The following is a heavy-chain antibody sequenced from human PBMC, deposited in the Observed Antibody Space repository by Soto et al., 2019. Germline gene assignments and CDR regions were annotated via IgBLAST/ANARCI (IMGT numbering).Heavy chain of an antibody. D-gene: IGHD3-9*01. CDR2: IYYSGST. CDR3: ARKYYDILTGPPSWFDP. CDR1: GGSISSGDYY. V-gene: IGHV4-30-4*01. J-gene: IGHJ5*02. Sequence: SETLSLTCTVSGGSISSGDYYWSWIRQPPGKGLEWTGYIYYSGSTYYNPSLKSRVTISVDTSKNQFSLKLSSVTAADTAVYYCARKYYDILTGPPSWFDPWGQGPLVTVSS.